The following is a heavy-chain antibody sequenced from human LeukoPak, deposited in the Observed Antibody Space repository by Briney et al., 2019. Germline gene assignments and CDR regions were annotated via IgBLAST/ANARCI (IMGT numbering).Heavy chain of an antibody. D-gene: IGHD1-7*01. V-gene: IGHV4-34*01. CDR1: GGSLSNYY. CDR2: INDSGRT. Sequence: SETLSLTCAVYGGSLSNYYWSWIRQPPGRGLEWIGEINDSGRTNYNPSLMSRVTVSVDTSKNQFSLRLTSVTATHTAVYYCARRWNYGRNYYIDVWGNGATVSVSS. CDR3: ARRWNYGRNYYIDV. J-gene: IGHJ6*03.